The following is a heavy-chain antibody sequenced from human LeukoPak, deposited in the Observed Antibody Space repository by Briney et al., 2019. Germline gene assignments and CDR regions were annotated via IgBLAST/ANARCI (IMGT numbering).Heavy chain of an antibody. Sequence: PGESLRISCRGSGYSFTSYWISWVRQMPGKGLEWMGRIDPSDSYTNFSPSFQGHVTISADKSISTAYLQWSSLKASDTAMYYCARLPSLAYYYYGMDGWGKGTTVTVSS. D-gene: IGHD1-1*01. CDR1: GYSFTSYW. V-gene: IGHV5-10-1*01. CDR3: ARLPSLAYYYYGMDG. J-gene: IGHJ6*04. CDR2: IDPSDSYT.